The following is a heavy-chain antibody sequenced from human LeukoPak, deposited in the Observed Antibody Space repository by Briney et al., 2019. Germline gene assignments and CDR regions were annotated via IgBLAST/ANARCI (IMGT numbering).Heavy chain of an antibody. CDR1: GFTFSTYW. CDR2: ITSDGSST. V-gene: IGHV3-74*01. D-gene: IGHD6-19*01. Sequence: GGSLRLSCAASGFTFSTYWMHWVRQAPGKGLVWVSRITSDGSSTSYADSVKGRFTISRDNAKNTLYLQMNSLRADDTAVYYCARMYSSDWTHFDYWGQGTRVTVPS. CDR3: ARMYSSDWTHFDY. J-gene: IGHJ4*02.